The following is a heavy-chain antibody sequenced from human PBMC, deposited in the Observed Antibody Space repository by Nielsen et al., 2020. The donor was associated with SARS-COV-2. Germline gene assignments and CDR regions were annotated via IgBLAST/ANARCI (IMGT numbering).Heavy chain of an antibody. CDR2: ISSSGSTI. J-gene: IGHJ6*02. CDR1: GFTLSDYY. Sequence: GESLKISCAASGFTLSDYYMSWIRQAPGKGLEWVSYISSSGSTIYYADSVKGRFTISRDNAKNSLYLQMNSLRAEDTAVYYCAKNLIAARRMGYYYGMDVWGQGTTVTVSS. D-gene: IGHD6-6*01. CDR3: AKNLIAARRMGYYYGMDV. V-gene: IGHV3-11*01.